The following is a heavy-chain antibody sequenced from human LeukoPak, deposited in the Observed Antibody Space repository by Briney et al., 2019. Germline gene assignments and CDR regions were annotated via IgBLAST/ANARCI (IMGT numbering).Heavy chain of an antibody. CDR3: AELGITMIGGV. V-gene: IGHV3-23*01. CDR2: ISGSAGST. Sequence: GGSLRLSCAASGFTFSSYAMNWVRQAPGKGLEWVSGISGSAGSTYYADSVKGRFTISRDNSKNTLFLQMNSLRAEDTAVYYCAELGITMIGGVWGKGTTVTISS. CDR1: GFTFSSYA. D-gene: IGHD3-10*02. J-gene: IGHJ6*04.